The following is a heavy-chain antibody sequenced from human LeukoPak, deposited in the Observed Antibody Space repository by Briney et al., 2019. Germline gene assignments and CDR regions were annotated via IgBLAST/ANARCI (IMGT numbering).Heavy chain of an antibody. CDR2: IYYTGRT. Sequence: SETLSLTCTLSGGSISSISSYWDWLRHPPGKGLGWFGPIYYTGRTAYNPTPRSPVPISIPTSKHAFSLRLTSVTAAATAVYYCARRNVPGGGNLSAVWGQACLVSV. J-gene: IGHJ1*01. CDR1: GGSISSISSY. V-gene: IGHV4-39*02. D-gene: IGHD1-1*01. CDR3: ARRNVPGGGNLSAV.